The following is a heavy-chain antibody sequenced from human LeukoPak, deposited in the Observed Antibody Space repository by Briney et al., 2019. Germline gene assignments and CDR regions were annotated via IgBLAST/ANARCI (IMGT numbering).Heavy chain of an antibody. V-gene: IGHV3-48*04. CDR3: ARERRRLDV. Sequence: HPGGSLRLSCAASGFTFSSYSMNWVRQAPGKGLEWVSYISSSSSTIYYADSVKGRFTISRDNAKNSLYLQMNSLRAEDTAVYYCARERRRLDVWGQGTTVTVSS. CDR2: ISSSSSTI. CDR1: GFTFSSYS. J-gene: IGHJ6*02.